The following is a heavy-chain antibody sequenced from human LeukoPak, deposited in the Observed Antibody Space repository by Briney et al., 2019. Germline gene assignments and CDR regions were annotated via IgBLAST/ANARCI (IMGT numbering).Heavy chain of an antibody. J-gene: IGHJ4*02. CDR1: GFTFSSYA. CDR2: ISGSGGST. CDR3: AIVYYYDSSGYEDGFDY. V-gene: IGHV3-23*01. D-gene: IGHD3-22*01. Sequence: GGSLRLSCAASGFTFSSYAMSSVRQAPGKGLEWVSAISGSGGSTYYADSVTGRFTISRDNSKNTLYLQMNSLRAEDTAVYYCAIVYYYDSSGYEDGFDYWGQGTLVTVSS.